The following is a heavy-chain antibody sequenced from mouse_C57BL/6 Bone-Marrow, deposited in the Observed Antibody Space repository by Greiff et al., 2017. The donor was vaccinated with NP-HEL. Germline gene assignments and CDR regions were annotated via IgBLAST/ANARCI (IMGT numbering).Heavy chain of an antibody. J-gene: IGHJ4*01. CDR2: IDPETGGT. CDR3: TRSTMVGYYYAMDY. D-gene: IGHD2-1*01. V-gene: IGHV1-15*01. CDR1: GYTFTDYE. Sequence: VQRVESGAELVRPGASVTLSCKASGYTFTDYEMHWVKQTPVHGLEWIGAIDPETGGTAYNQKFKGKAILTADKSSSTAYMELRSLTSEDSAVYYCTRSTMVGYYYAMDYWGQGTSVTVSS.